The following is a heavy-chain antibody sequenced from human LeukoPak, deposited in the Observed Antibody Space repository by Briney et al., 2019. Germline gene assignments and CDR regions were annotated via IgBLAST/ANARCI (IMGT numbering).Heavy chain of an antibody. J-gene: IGHJ4*02. D-gene: IGHD6-13*01. CDR1: GGTFSSYA. CDR2: IIPIFGTA. V-gene: IGHV1-69*13. CDR3: ASPGIAAAGTFD. Sequence: SVTVSCTASGGTFSSYAISWVRQAPGQGLEWMGGIIPIFGTANYAQKFQGRVTITADESTSTAYMELSSLRSEDTAVYYCASPGIAAAGTFDWGQGTLVTVSS.